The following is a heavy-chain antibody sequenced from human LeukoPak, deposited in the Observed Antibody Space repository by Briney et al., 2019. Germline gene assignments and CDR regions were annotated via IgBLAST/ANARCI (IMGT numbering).Heavy chain of an antibody. CDR1: GFTFSSYA. J-gene: IGHJ4*02. V-gene: IGHV3-23*01. CDR2: ISGSGGST. D-gene: IGHD2-2*01. Sequence: PGGSLRLSCAASGFTFSSYAMSWVRQAPGKGLEWVSAISGSGGSTHYADSVKGRFTISRDNSKNTLYLQMNSLRAEDTAVYYCAKDAEFLLGYCSSTSCHELDYWGQGPLVPVSS. CDR3: AKDAEFLLGYCSSTSCHELDY.